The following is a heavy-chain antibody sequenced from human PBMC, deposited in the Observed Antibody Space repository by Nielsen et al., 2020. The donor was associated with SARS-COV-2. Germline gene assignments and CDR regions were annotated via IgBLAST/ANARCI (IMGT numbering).Heavy chain of an antibody. CDR2: ISFDGLYK. V-gene: IGHV3-30*04. Sequence: GESLKISCAASGFNFRSYAIHWVRQAPGKGLEWVTVISFDGLYKQYTDSVKGRFSISRDNSKNTVSLQMDSLRSEDTAVYYCAREDRTNWYGVDYWGQGNLVTVSS. D-gene: IGHD6-13*01. J-gene: IGHJ4*02. CDR3: AREDRTNWYGVDY. CDR1: GFNFRSYA.